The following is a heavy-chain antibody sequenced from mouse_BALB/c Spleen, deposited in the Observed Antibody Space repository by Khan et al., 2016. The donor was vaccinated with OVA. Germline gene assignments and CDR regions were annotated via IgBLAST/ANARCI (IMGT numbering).Heavy chain of an antibody. V-gene: IGHV3-2*02. CDR3: ARWFTY. CDR2: ITYSGST. Sequence: EVQLQESGPGLGKPSQSLSLTGTVTGYSITSDDAWNWIRQFPGNKLEGMGYITYSGSTAYNPYLKSRISITRDTSKNQFFLQLNSVTTEDTATYYCARWFTYWGQGTLVTVSA. J-gene: IGHJ3*01. CDR1: GYSITSDDA.